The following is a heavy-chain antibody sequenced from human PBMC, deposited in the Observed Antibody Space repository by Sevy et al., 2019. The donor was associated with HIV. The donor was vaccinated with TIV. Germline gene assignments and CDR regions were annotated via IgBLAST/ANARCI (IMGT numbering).Heavy chain of an antibody. J-gene: IGHJ4*02. V-gene: IGHV1-18*01. CDR2: SSAYNGNT. CDR1: GYTFTSYG. CDR3: ARDYYDSSGFYYNTPFYYLYY. Sequence: ASVKVSCKASGYTFTSYGVSWVRQAPGQGLEWLGWSSAYNGNTNYAQHVQGRVTMTTDTSTSTAYMELRSLRSDDTALYYCARDYYDSSGFYYNTPFYYLYYWGQGTLVTVSS. D-gene: IGHD3-22*01.